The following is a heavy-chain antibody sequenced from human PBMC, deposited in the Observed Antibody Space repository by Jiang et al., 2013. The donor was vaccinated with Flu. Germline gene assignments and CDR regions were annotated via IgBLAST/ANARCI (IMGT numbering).Heavy chain of an antibody. Sequence: GPGLVKPSETLSLTCTVSGGSVSAYYWSWIRQPPGKGLEWIGSIYYTGSTNYNPSLKGRVTMSMDTSKNQFSLRLNSVTTADTAVYYCATSGGSLYWYFDLWGRGTLVAVSS. CDR3: ATSGGSLYWYFDL. V-gene: IGHV4-59*02. CDR2: IYYTGST. CDR1: GGSVSAYY. J-gene: IGHJ2*01. D-gene: IGHD2-15*01.